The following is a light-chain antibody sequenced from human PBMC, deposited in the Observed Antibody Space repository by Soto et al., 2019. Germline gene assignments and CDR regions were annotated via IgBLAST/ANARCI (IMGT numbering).Light chain of an antibody. CDR1: SSDVGGYHY. J-gene: IGLJ1*01. Sequence: QSALTQPASVSGSPGQSITISCTGTSSDVGGYHYVSWYQQHPGKAPKLMIYDVSNRPSGVSNRFSGSKTGNTASLTISGLQAEDEADYYCSSYTGSSTPFVFGTGTKLTVL. V-gene: IGLV2-14*01. CDR3: SSYTGSSTPFV. CDR2: DVS.